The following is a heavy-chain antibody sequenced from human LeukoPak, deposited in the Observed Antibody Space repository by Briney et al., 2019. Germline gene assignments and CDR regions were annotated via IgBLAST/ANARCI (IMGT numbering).Heavy chain of an antibody. D-gene: IGHD2/OR15-2a*01. CDR3: AGHHPRNTVDF. Sequence: SETLSLTCTVSGGSISSYYWSWIRQPPGKGLEWIAYISDIGSINYNPSLKSRVAISLDTSKNQLSLKLRSVTAADTAVYYCAGHHPRNTVDFWGQGTLVTVSS. CDR2: ISDIGSI. J-gene: IGHJ4*02. CDR1: GGSISSYY. V-gene: IGHV4-59*08.